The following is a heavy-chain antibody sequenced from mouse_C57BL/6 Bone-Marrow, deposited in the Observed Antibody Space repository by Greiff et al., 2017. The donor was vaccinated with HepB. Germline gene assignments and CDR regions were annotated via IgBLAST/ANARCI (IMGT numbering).Heavy chain of an antibody. D-gene: IGHD1-2*01. CDR1: GFTFSSYG. CDR3: ARHVTTALGGAMGY. CDR2: ISSGGSYT. J-gene: IGHJ4*01. Sequence: EVKLVESGGDLVKPGGSLKLSCAASGFTFSSYGMSWVRQTPDKRLEWVATISSGGSYTYYPDSVKGRFTISRDNAKNTLYLQMSSLKSEDTAMYYCARHVTTALGGAMGYWGQGTSVTVSS. V-gene: IGHV5-6*01.